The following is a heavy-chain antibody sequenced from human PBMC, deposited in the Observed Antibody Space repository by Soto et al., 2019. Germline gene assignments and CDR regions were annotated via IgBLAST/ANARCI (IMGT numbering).Heavy chain of an antibody. D-gene: IGHD5-12*01. J-gene: IGHJ4*02. CDR2: IWYDGSNK. Sequence: VGSLRLSCAASGFTFSSYGMHWVRQAPGKGLEWVAVIWYDGSNKYYADSVKGRFTISRDNSKNTLYLQMNSLRAEDTAVYYCARDGGYSGYTSYYFDYWGQGTLVTVSS. CDR1: GFTFSSYG. V-gene: IGHV3-33*01. CDR3: ARDGGYSGYTSYYFDY.